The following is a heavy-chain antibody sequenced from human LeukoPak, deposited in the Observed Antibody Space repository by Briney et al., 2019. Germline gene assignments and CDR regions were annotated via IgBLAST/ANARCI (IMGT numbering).Heavy chain of an antibody. V-gene: IGHV3-7*01. CDR1: GFTFSGYW. CDR3: ARDIVVVVAADYYYYGMDV. Sequence: EGSLRVSCAASGFTFSGYWMSWVRQAPGKGVECVANIKPDGSEKYYVDSVKGRFTISRDNAKNSLYLQMNSLIAEDTPVYYCARDIVVVVAADYYYYGMDVWGQGTTVTVSS. CDR2: IKPDGSEK. D-gene: IGHD2-15*01. J-gene: IGHJ6*02.